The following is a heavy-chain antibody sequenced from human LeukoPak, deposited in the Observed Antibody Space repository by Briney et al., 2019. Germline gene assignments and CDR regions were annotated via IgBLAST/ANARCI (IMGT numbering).Heavy chain of an antibody. CDR2: ISGSGGST. CDR3: AKGGSYYGSGSYYNGGFRPYGMDV. D-gene: IGHD3-10*01. J-gene: IGHJ6*02. Sequence: ETLSLTCTVSGGSISSDYYQWCWIRPPPGKGLEWVSAISGSGGSTYYADSVKGRFTISRDNSKNTLYLQMNSLRAEDTAVYYCAKGGSYYGSGSYYNGGFRPYGMDVWGQGTTVTVSS. V-gene: IGHV3-23*01. CDR1: GGSISSDYY.